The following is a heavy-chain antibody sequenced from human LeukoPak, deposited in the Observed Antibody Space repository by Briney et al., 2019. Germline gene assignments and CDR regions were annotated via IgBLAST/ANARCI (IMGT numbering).Heavy chain of an antibody. CDR2: ISYDGTFK. V-gene: IGHV3-30-3*01. CDR1: GFTFDSYA. J-gene: IGHJ4*02. D-gene: IGHD5-24*01. Sequence: PGGSLRLSCVASGFTFDSYAMHWVRQAPGKGLEWVAIISYDGTFKYYADSVKGRFTISRDNSKNTLYLQMNSLRAEDTAVYYCTRVGYIDEGIDYWGQGTLVTVSS. CDR3: TRVGYIDEGIDY.